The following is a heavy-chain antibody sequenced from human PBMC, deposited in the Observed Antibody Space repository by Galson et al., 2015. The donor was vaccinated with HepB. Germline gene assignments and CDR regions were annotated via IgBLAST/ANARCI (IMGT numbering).Heavy chain of an antibody. CDR1: GFTFSSYW. CDR3: GALAAMGAVWCTDGVCSPFDY. D-gene: IGHD2-8*01. V-gene: IGHV3-7*01. Sequence: SLRLSCAASGFTFSSYWMSWVRQAPGKGLEWVASIHQAGSAKYYLDSVRGRFTISGDSAKNSLYLQMNSLRAEDTAVYYCGALAAMGAVWCTDGVCSPFDYWGQGTLVTVSS. J-gene: IGHJ4*02. CDR2: IHQAGSAK.